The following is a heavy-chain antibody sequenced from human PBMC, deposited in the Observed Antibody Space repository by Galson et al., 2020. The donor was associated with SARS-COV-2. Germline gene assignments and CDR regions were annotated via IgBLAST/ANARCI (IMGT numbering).Heavy chain of an antibody. CDR3: ARHHYGPDPVITGESGDAFDV. V-gene: IGHV4-59*08. D-gene: IGHD1-20*01. Sequence: SETLSLTCTVSGASISTYYWSWIRQPPGKGLEWIGYIYYGGTTNYNPSLKSRVTISFDTSQRQFSLKLSSLTAADTGLYYCARHHYGPDPVITGESGDAFDVWGRGTMVSVSS. CDR2: IYYGGTT. CDR1: GASISTYY. J-gene: IGHJ3*01.